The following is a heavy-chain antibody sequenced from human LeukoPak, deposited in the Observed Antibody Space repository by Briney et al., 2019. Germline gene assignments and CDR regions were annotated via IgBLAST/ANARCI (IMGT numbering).Heavy chain of an antibody. J-gene: IGHJ4*02. Sequence: GGSLRLSCSASGFTFISYAMHWVRQALGKGLEYVSAISSNGGSTYYADSVKGRFTISRDNSKNTLYLQMSSLRAEDTAVYYCVKNLYCGGHCYSGMFDYWGQGTLVTVSS. V-gene: IGHV3-64D*06. D-gene: IGHD2-21*02. CDR3: VKNLYCGGHCYSGMFDY. CDR2: ISSNGGST. CDR1: GFTFISYA.